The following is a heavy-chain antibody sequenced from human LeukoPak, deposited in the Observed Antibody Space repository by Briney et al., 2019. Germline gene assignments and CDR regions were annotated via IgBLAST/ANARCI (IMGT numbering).Heavy chain of an antibody. Sequence: ASVKVSCKASGGTFSSYAISWVRQAPGQGLEWMGRIIPILGIANYAQKFQGRVTITADKSTSTAYMELSSLRSEDTAVYYCASCSSTSCYIWAFDIWGQGTMVTVSS. CDR3: ASCSSTSCYIWAFDI. J-gene: IGHJ3*02. CDR2: IIPILGIA. V-gene: IGHV1-69*04. D-gene: IGHD2-2*02. CDR1: GGTFSSYA.